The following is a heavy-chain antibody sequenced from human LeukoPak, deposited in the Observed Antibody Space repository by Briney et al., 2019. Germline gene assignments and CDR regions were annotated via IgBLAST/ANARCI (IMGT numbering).Heavy chain of an antibody. CDR1: GFTFSDYG. V-gene: IGHV3-33*06. J-gene: IGHJ4*02. D-gene: IGHD5-12*01. CDR2: IWYDGSNK. CDR3: AKGRRVATAPPDSY. Sequence: GRSLRLSCAASGFTFSDYGMHGVRQAPGKGLEWVAVIWYDGSNKYYAESVKGRFTISRDNSKNTLYLQMNSLRAEDTAVYYCAKGRRVATAPPDSYWGQGTLVTVSS.